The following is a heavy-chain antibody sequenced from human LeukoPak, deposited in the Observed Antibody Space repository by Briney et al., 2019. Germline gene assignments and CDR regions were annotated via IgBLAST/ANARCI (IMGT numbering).Heavy chain of an antibody. CDR2: IHTDASTT. CDR3: ARDGSLPDY. J-gene: IGHJ4*02. CDR1: GFTFSSYW. Sequence: GGSLRLSCAASGFTFSSYWMHWVRQAPGKGLVWVSRIHTDASTTSYADSVKGRFTISRDNAKNTLYLQMNSLRAEDTAVYYCARDGSLPDYWGQGTLVTLSS. V-gene: IGHV3-74*01.